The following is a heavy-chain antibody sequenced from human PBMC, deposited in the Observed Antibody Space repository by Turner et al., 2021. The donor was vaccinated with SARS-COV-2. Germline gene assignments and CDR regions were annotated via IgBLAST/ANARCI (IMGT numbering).Heavy chain of an antibody. V-gene: IGHV3-53*01. CDR2: IYSGGSK. CDR3: ARDYGDFYFDY. CDR1: GFIVSSNY. Sequence: EVQLVESGGGLIQPGGSLRLSGAASGFIVSSNYMSWVRQAPGKGLEWVSVIYSGGSKCYADSVKGRFTISRDNSKNTLYLQMNSLRAEDTAVYYCARDYGDFYFDYWGQGTLVTVSS. D-gene: IGHD4-17*01. J-gene: IGHJ4*02.